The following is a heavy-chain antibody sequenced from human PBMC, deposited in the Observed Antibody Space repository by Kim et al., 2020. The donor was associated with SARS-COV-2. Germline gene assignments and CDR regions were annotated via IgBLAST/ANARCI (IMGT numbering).Heavy chain of an antibody. CDR2: IYYSGST. D-gene: IGHD6-19*01. J-gene: IGHJ6*02. Sequence: SETLSLTCTVSGGSISSYYWSWIRQPPGKGLEWIGYIYYSGSTNYNPSLKSRVTISVDTSKNQFSLKLSSVTAADTAVYYCARGNQWLVPNYYYYGMDVWGQGTTVTVSS. CDR1: GGSISSYY. V-gene: IGHV4-59*08. CDR3: ARGNQWLVPNYYYYGMDV.